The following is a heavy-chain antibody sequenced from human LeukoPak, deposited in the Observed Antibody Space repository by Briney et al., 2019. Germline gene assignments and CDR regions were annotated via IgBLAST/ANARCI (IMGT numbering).Heavy chain of an antibody. D-gene: IGHD3-22*01. CDR1: GFIFSNYW. V-gene: IGHV3-7*01. J-gene: IGHJ2*01. CDR3: AREYNYYDSSGYYSRNWYFDL. Sequence: GGSLRLSCEGSGFIFSNYWMSWVRQAPGKGLEWVANIQQHGSETYYGDSVKGRFTISRDNAKNSLYLQMNSLRAEDTAVYYCAREYNYYDSSGYYSRNWYFDLWGRGTLVTVSS. CDR2: IQQHGSET.